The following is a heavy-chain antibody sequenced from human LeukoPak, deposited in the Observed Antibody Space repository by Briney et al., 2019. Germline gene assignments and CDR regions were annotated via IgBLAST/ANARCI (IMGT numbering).Heavy chain of an antibody. Sequence: SETLSLTCTVSGGSISSYYWSWIRQPPGKGLEWIGYIYYSGSTNYNPSLKSRVTISVDTSKKQFSLKLSSATAADTAVYYCARVLDLSKRGLDAFDIWGQGTMVTVSS. CDR2: IYYSGST. J-gene: IGHJ3*02. CDR1: GGSISSYY. D-gene: IGHD3-16*01. V-gene: IGHV4-59*01. CDR3: ARVLDLSKRGLDAFDI.